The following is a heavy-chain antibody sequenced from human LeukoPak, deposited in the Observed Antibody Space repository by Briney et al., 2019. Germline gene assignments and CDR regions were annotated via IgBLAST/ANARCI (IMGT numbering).Heavy chain of an antibody. J-gene: IGHJ4*02. CDR3: ARDRLSGYFDY. D-gene: IGHD3-22*01. CDR2: ISYDDGSHK. CDR1: GFTFSSYG. V-gene: IGHV3-30*03. Sequence: GGSLRLSCAASGFTFSSYGMHWVRQAPGKGVEWVAVISYDDGSHKYYADSVKGRFTISRDNSKNTLYLQMNSLRAEDTAVYYCARDRLSGYFDYWGQGTLVTVSS.